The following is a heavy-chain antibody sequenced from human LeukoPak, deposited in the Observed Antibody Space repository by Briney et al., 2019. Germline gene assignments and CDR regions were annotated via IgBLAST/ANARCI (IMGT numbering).Heavy chain of an antibody. J-gene: IGHJ4*02. V-gene: IGHV4-31*03. CDR2: IYYSGST. Sequence: SQTLSLTCTVSGGSISSGGYYWSWIRQHPGKGLEWIGYIYYSGSTYYNPSLKSRVTISVDTSKNQFSLKLSPVTAADTAVYYCAREKRGSDYFDYWGQGTLVTVSS. CDR3: AREKRGSDYFDY. D-gene: IGHD3-10*01. CDR1: GGSISSGGYY.